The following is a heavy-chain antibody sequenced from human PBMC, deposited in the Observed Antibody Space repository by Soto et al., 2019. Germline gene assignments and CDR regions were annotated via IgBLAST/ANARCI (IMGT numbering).Heavy chain of an antibody. CDR1: GYTFTGYY. D-gene: IGHD1-26*01. J-gene: IGHJ4*02. Sequence: GASVKVSCKASGYTFTGYYMHWVRQAPGQGLEWMGWINPNSGGTNYAQKFQGWVTMTRDTSISTAYMELSRLRSDDTAVYYCVRDDVGVGIDYWGLGTLVTVSS. V-gene: IGHV1-2*04. CDR3: VRDDVGVGIDY. CDR2: INPNSGGT.